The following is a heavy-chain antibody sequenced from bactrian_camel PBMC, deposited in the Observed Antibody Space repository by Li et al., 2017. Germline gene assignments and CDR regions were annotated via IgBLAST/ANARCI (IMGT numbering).Heavy chain of an antibody. CDR3: AADFVNLQLARSYRY. Sequence: VQLVESGGGSVQPGGTLKLSCAVSGYSATFGCMSWFRQAPGREREGVARIFIGGGSTYYADSVKGRFTISRDSAKNTLYLQMNSLKPEDTAMYYCAADFVNLQLARSYRYRGQGTQVTVS. J-gene: IGHJ4*01. V-gene: IGHV3S40*01. CDR2: IFIGGGST. CDR1: GYSATFGC. D-gene: IGHD7*01.